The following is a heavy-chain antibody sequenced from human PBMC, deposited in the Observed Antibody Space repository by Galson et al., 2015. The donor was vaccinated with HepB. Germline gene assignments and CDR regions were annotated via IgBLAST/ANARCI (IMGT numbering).Heavy chain of an antibody. CDR3: AREFGGASELDY. CDR2: ISYDGTNK. Sequence: SLRLSCAASGFTFNNYGMHWVRQAPGKGLEWVAVISYDGTNKYYADSVKGRFTISRDTSKNTLHLQMDSLRAEDTAVYYCAREFGGASELDYWGQGTLVTVSS. D-gene: IGHD1-26*01. CDR1: GFTFNNYG. J-gene: IGHJ4*02. V-gene: IGHV3-30*03.